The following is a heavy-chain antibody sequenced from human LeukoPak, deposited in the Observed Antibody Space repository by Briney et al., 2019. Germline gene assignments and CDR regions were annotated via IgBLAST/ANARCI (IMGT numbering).Heavy chain of an antibody. J-gene: IGHJ4*02. CDR2: VSSSGSTR. CDR3: AGIYDECFDY. D-gene: IGHD3-16*01. V-gene: IGHV3-48*03. CDR1: GFTFSTYE. Sequence: GGSLRLSCAASGFTFSTYEMNWVRQAPGKGLEWVSYVSSSGSTRVYADSVKGRLTISRDNAKNSLYLQMNSLRAEDTAVYYCAGIYDECFDYWGQGTLVTVSS.